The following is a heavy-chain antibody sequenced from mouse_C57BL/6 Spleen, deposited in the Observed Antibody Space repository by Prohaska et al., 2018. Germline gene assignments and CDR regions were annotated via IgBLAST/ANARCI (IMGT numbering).Heavy chain of an antibody. J-gene: IGHJ1*03. Sequence: QVQLKESGPGLVAPSQSLSITCTVSGLSLTSYGVHWVRQPPGKGLEWLVVILSDGSTTYNSALKSILSISKDNSKSQVFLKMNSLQTDDTAMYYCARHYYGSSYWYFDVWGTGTTVTVSS. V-gene: IGHV2-6-1*01. CDR3: ARHYYGSSYWYFDV. CDR1: GLSLTSYG. CDR2: ILSDGST. D-gene: IGHD1-1*01.